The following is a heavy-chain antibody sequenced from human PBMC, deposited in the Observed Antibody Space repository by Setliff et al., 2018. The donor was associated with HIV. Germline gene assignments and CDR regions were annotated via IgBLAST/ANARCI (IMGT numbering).Heavy chain of an antibody. Sequence: GESLKISCAASGFTFSPYWMHWVRQAPGKGLVWVSRINSDGTSTTYAGSVKGRFTISRDNAKNTLYLQMNSLRAEDTAVYYCARDLSYDYDRSSDTFDYWGQGTLVTVSS. CDR2: INSDGTST. D-gene: IGHD3-22*01. CDR3: ARDLSYDYDRSSDTFDY. J-gene: IGHJ4*02. V-gene: IGHV3-74*03. CDR1: GFTFSPYW.